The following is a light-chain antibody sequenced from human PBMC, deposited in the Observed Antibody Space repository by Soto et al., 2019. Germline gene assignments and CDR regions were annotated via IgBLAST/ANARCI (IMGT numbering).Light chain of an antibody. J-gene: IGKJ1*01. CDR1: QSVSNN. CDR2: GAS. V-gene: IGKV3-15*01. CDR3: QQYISSPLT. Sequence: EIVLTQSPATLSVSPGERATLSCRASQSVSNNLAWYQQKPGQAPRLLLYGASTRATGIPARFSGSGSGTEFTLTISSLQSEDFAVYYCQQYISSPLTFGQGTKVDIK.